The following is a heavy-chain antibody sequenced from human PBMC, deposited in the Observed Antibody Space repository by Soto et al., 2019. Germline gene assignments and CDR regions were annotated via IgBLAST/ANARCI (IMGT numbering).Heavy chain of an antibody. CDR3: TTVSDSAHGSGSYSVYYYYGIDV. V-gene: IGHV3-15*01. J-gene: IGHJ6*02. Sequence: GGSLRLSCAASGFTFSNAWMSWVRQAPGKGLEWVGRIKSKTDGGTTDYAAPVKGRFTISRDDSKNTLYLQMNSLKTEDTAVYYCTTVSDSAHGSGSYSVYYYYGIDVWGQGTTVTVSS. CDR1: GFTFSNAW. CDR2: IKSKTDGGTT. D-gene: IGHD3-10*01.